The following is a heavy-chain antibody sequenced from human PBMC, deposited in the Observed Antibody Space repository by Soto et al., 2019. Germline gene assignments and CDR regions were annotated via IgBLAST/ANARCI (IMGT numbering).Heavy chain of an antibody. V-gene: IGHV4-31*03. CDR2: IYYSGST. CDR1: GGSIGSGGYY. Sequence: SETLSLTCTVSGGSIGSGGYYWSWIRQHPGKGLEWIGYIYYSGSTYYNPSLKSRVTISVDTSKNQFSLKLSSVTAADTAVYYCASGGLAYCGGDCYSDPYYYYYYGMDVWAQGTTVTVSS. CDR3: ASGGLAYCGGDCYSDPYYYYYYGMDV. J-gene: IGHJ6*02. D-gene: IGHD2-21*02.